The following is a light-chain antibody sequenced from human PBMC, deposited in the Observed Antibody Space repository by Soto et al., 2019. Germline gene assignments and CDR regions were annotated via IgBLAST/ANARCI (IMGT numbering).Light chain of an antibody. CDR1: QSVSSSY. J-gene: IGKJ4*01. CDR3: QQYNNWPLT. CDR2: GAS. Sequence: EIVLTQSPGTLSLSPGERATLSCRASQSVSSSYLAWYQQKPGQAPRLLIYGASSRATGIPARFGGSGYGTEFTLTIGSLQSEDFAVYYCQQYNNWPLTFGGGTKVDIK. V-gene: IGKV3-15*01.